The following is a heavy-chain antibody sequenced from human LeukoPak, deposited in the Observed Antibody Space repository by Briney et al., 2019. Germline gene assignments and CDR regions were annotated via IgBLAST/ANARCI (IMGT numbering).Heavy chain of an antibody. CDR2: INSDGSTT. V-gene: IGHV3-74*01. CDR3: AREEITIFGRYYFDY. Sequence: PGGSLRLSCAASEYIFSAYWMHWVRQAPGKGLVWVSRINSDGSTTNYADSVKGRFTISRDNAKNTLYLQMNSLRAEDAAVYYCAREEITIFGRYYFDYWGQGTLVTVSS. D-gene: IGHD3-9*01. J-gene: IGHJ4*02. CDR1: EYIFSAYW.